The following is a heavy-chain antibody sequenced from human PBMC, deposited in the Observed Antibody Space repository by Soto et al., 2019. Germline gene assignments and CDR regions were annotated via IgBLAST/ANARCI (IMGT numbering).Heavy chain of an antibody. J-gene: IGHJ2*01. V-gene: IGHV3-21*01. CDR2: ISSSSSYI. CDR3: ARDPRRSYWYFDL. Sequence: EVQLVESGGGLVKPGGSLRLSCAASGFTFSSYSMNWVRQAPGKGLEWVSSISSSSSYIYYADSVKGRFTISRDNAKNSLYRQRNSRRAEDTAGYYWARDPRRSYWYFDLWGGGPLVTVSS. CDR1: GFTFSSYS.